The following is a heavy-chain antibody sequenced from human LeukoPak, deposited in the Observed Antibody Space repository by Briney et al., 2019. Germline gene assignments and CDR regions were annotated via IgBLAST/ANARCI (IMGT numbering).Heavy chain of an antibody. CDR3: AREIGVSGELSSVYYYYMDV. D-gene: IGHD3-10*02. Sequence: GGSLRLSCAASGFTLSRYWMHWVRQGPGKGLVWVSRINSDGSSTNYADSVKGRFTISRDNAKNTLYLQMNSLRDEDTAVYYCAREIGVSGELSSVYYYYMDVWGKGTTVTVSS. CDR1: GFTLSRYW. CDR2: INSDGSST. V-gene: IGHV3-74*01. J-gene: IGHJ6*03.